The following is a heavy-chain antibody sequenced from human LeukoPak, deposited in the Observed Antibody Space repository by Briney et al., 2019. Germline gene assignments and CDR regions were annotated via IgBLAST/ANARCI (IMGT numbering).Heavy chain of an antibody. D-gene: IGHD3-22*01. CDR2: IIPIFGTA. V-gene: IGHV1-69*06. CDR1: GGTFSSYA. CDR3: ATDLGYYDSSGYYFDY. J-gene: IGHJ4*02. Sequence: APVKVSCKASGGTFSSYAISWVRQAPGQGLEWMGGIIPIFGTANYAQKFQGRVTMTEDTPTDTAYMELSSLRSEDTAVYYCATDLGYYDSSGYYFDYWGQGTLVTVSS.